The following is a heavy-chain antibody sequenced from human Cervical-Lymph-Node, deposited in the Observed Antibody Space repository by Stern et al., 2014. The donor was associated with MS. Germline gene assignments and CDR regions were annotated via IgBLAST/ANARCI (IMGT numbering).Heavy chain of an antibody. Sequence: VQLVESGPGLVKPSGTLSLTCAISGGSIISSNWWSWVRQPPGKGLEWIGDIYHSGSTHYNPSLQSRVTISVDRPKTQFSLKLNSVTAADTAVYYCARDYDDSGFWGQGTLVTVSS. J-gene: IGHJ4*02. CDR3: ARDYDDSGF. D-gene: IGHD3-22*01. V-gene: IGHV4-4*02. CDR1: GGSIISSNW. CDR2: IYHSGST.